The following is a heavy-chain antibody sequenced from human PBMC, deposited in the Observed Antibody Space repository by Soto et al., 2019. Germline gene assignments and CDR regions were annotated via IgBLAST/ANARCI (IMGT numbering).Heavy chain of an antibody. D-gene: IGHD2-15*01. CDR3: ARGGWQLPGYYFDS. CDR1: GFDFWIYG. CDR2: ISKSSSII. V-gene: IGHV3-48*01. Sequence: GGSMRLSCAPSGFDFWIYGMAWVRQAPGKGLEWVSFISKSSSIIYYADSVKGRFTISRDNAKNSLYLQMNSLRGEDTAVYFCARGGWQLPGYYFDSWGQGALVTVSS. J-gene: IGHJ4*02.